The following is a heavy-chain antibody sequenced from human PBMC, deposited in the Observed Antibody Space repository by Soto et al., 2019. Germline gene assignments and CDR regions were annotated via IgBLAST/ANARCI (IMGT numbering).Heavy chain of an antibody. CDR1: GFTFSSYA. D-gene: IGHD2-2*01. V-gene: IGHV3-64*01. Sequence: EVQLVESGGGLVQPGGSLRLSCAASGFTFSSYAMHWVRQAPGKGLEYVSAISSNGGSTYYANSVKGRFTISRDNSKNSLYLRMGSLRAEDMAVYYCARDEDIVVVPAAIPCGMDVWGQGTTVTVSS. CDR3: ARDEDIVVVPAAIPCGMDV. J-gene: IGHJ6*02. CDR2: ISSNGGST.